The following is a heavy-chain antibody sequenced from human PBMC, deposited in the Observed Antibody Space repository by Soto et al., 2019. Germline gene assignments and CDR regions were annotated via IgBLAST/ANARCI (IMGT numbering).Heavy chain of an antibody. CDR1: GGTFSSYA. Sequence: QVQLVQSGAEVKMPGSSVKVSCKASGGTFSSYAISWVRQAPGQGLEWMGGIIPIFGTANYAQKFQGRVTITADESTSTAYMELSSLRSEDTAVYYCARDRNFHEMATISYYYYGMDVWGQGTTVTVSS. J-gene: IGHJ6*02. D-gene: IGHD5-12*01. CDR2: IIPIFGTA. CDR3: ARDRNFHEMATISYYYYGMDV. V-gene: IGHV1-69*01.